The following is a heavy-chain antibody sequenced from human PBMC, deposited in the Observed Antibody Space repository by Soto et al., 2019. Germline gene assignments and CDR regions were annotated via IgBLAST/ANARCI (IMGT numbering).Heavy chain of an antibody. CDR1: GFSFSIYG. V-gene: IGHV3-48*02. CDR2: IRDDSSIK. CDR3: ARARGRNWFDT. J-gene: IGHJ5*02. Sequence: EVQMVQSGGGLVQPGGSLRLSCAASGFSFSIYGMNWVRRAPGKGLEWVAYIRDDSSIKYYADSVTGRFIVSRDNGKDSLYLQMNSLRDEDTAVYYCARARGRNWFDTWGQGTLVTVSP. D-gene: IGHD1-26*01.